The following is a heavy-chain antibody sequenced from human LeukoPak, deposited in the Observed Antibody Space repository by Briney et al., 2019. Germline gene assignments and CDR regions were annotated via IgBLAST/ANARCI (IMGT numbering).Heavy chain of an antibody. J-gene: IGHJ6*02. CDR2: ISYDGSNK. Sequence: GGSLRLSRAASGFTFSSYAMHWVRQAPGKGLEWVAVISYDGSNKYYADSVKGRFTISRDNSKNTLYLQMNSLRAEDTAVYYCASAAHYYYYYGMDVWGQGTTVTVSS. V-gene: IGHV3-30-3*01. CDR3: ASAAHYYYYYGMDV. CDR1: GFTFSSYA.